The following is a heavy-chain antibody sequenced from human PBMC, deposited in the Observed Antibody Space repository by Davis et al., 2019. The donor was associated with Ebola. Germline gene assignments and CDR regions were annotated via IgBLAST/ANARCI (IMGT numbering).Heavy chain of an antibody. CDR1: GYSINSGYY. CDR2: IYHTGST. D-gene: IGHD3-16*01. V-gene: IGHV4-38-2*01. J-gene: IGHJ4*02. Sequence: PSETLSLTCAVSGYSINSGYYWGWIRQPPGKGLEWIGNIYHTGSTYYNPSLKSRVTISLDTSKNQFSLKLSSVTATDTAVYYCARFGHGAYWGQGTLVTVSS. CDR3: ARFGHGAY.